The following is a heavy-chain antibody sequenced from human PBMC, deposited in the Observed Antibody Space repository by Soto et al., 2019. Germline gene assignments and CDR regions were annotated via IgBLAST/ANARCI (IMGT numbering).Heavy chain of an antibody. Sequence: ETLSLTCDVYGGCFSGYYWSWIRQPPGQGLEWLGEINRSGRTNYNPSLKSRVTMSVDTSKNQFSLNLNSVTAADTAVYYCAIMHTGTTTFDYWGQGTLATVSS. V-gene: IGHV4-34*01. CDR1: GGCFSGYY. CDR2: INRSGRT. D-gene: IGHD1-1*01. J-gene: IGHJ4*02. CDR3: AIMHTGTTTFDY.